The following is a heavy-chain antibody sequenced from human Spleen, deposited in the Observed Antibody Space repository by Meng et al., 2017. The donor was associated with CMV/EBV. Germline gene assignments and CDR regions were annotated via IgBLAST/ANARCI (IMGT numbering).Heavy chain of an antibody. J-gene: IGHJ6*02. CDR2: IRYDGSNK. CDR3: ARDNSAANRYYYGMDV. CDR1: GITVSSYG. Sequence: GGSLRLSCAASGITVSSYGIHWVRQAPGKGLEWVAFIRYDGSNKHYADSVKGRFSVSRDNSRNMVYLQMNSLRAEDTAVYHCARDNSAANRYYYGMDVWGQGTTVTVSS. D-gene: IGHD1-20*01. V-gene: IGHV3-30*02.